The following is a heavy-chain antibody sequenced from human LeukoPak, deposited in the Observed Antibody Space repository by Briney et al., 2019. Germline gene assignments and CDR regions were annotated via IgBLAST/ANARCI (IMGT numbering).Heavy chain of an antibody. V-gene: IGHV4-39*01. CDR1: GDSISSSNYY. J-gene: IGHJ4*02. CDR3: GRLTGGMTRLVY. D-gene: IGHD3-10*01. CDR2: IHYGGTT. Sequence: KPSETLSLTCTVSGDSISSSNYYWGWIRQPPGKGLEWIGSIHYGGTTFYNPSLNNRVTISVDTSKSQFSLKLSSVSAADTAVYYCGRLTGGMTRLVYWGQGTLVTVSS.